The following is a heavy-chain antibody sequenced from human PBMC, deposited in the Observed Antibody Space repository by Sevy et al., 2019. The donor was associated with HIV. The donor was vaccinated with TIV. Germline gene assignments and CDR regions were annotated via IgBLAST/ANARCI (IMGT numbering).Heavy chain of an antibody. CDR3: ARGPSGAAAGRFDS. Sequence: GGSLRLSCAASGFTFSSYWINWVRQAQGEGLEWVANINQGGNQKHYMDSVKGRFTISRDNAENAVYLQMNSLRVEDTAVYYCARGPSGAAAGRFDSWGQGTLVTVSS. V-gene: IGHV3-7*01. CDR2: INQGGNQK. J-gene: IGHJ4*02. D-gene: IGHD6-13*01. CDR1: GFTFSSYW.